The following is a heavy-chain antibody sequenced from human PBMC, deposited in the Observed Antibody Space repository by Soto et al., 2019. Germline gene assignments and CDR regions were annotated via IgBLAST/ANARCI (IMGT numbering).Heavy chain of an antibody. CDR2: IIPIFGTA. J-gene: IGHJ3*02. CDR1: GGTFSSYA. CDR3: ALPRGGIAARPGAFDI. Sequence: ASVKVSCKASGGTFSSYAISWVRQAPGQGLEWMGGIIPIFGTANYAQKFQGRVTITADESTSTAYMELSSLRSEDTAVYYCALPRGGIAARPGAFDIWGQGTMVTVSS. V-gene: IGHV1-69*13. D-gene: IGHD6-6*01.